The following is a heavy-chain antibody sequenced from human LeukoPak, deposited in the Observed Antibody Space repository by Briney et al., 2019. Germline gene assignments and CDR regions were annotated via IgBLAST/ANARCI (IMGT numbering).Heavy chain of an antibody. D-gene: IGHD6-13*01. CDR1: GGSFSGYY. V-gene: IGHV4-34*01. J-gene: IGHJ5*02. CDR2: INHSGST. CDR3: AGASSRYSSSWYNWFDP. Sequence: SETLSLTCAVYGGSFSGYYWSWIRQPPGKGLEWIGEINHSGSTNYNPSLKSRVAISVDTSKNQFSLKLSSVTAADTAVYYCAGASSRYSSSWYNWFDPWGQGTLVTVSS.